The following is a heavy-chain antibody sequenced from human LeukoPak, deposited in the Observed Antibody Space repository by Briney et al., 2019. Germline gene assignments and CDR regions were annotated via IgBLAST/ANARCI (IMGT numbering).Heavy chain of an antibody. CDR3: ARHSPRDYYDSSGYFSN. CDR2: IYYSGST. J-gene: IGHJ4*02. Sequence: SETLSLTCTVSGGSISSYYRSWIRQPPGKGLDWIGYIYYSGSTNYNPSLKSRVTISVDTSKNQFSLKLSSVTAADTAVYYCARHSPRDYYDSSGYFSNWGQGTLVTVSS. V-gene: IGHV4-59*08. CDR1: GGSISSYY. D-gene: IGHD3-22*01.